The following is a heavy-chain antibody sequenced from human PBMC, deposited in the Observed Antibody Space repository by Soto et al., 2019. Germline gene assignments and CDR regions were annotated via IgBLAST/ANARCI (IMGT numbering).Heavy chain of an antibody. Sequence: GGSLRLSCAASGFTFSSYSMNWVRQAPGKGLEWVSSISSSSSYIYYADSVKGRFTISRDNAKNSLYLQMNSLRAEDSAVYYCAREYSYGPVAFDIWGQGTMVTVS. J-gene: IGHJ3*02. CDR2: ISSSSSYI. CDR1: GFTFSSYS. D-gene: IGHD5-18*01. CDR3: AREYSYGPVAFDI. V-gene: IGHV3-21*01.